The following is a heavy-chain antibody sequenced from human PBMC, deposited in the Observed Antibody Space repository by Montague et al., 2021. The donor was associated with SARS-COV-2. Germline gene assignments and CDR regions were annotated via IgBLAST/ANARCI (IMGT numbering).Heavy chain of an antibody. D-gene: IGHD3-3*01. V-gene: IGHV3-48*01. Sequence: SIKFHEDSVTGRFTISRDNAMNSMYLQINSLRVEDTAVYYCARVGDFLGDDAFDIWGRGTMVTVSS. CDR3: ARVGDFLGDDAFDI. CDR2: SIK. J-gene: IGHJ3*02.